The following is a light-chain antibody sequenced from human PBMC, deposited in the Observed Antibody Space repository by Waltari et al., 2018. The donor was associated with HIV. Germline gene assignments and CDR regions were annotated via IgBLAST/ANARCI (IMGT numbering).Light chain of an antibody. V-gene: IGLV2-11*01. CDR2: DVT. Sequence: QSALTQPRSVSGSPGQSVTISCSGTSSDVGGYNYVSWYHQHPGKAPKLMIYDVTERPSGVPYRFSGSKSGNTASLTISGLQADDEADYYCCSYAGRYTWVFGGGTELTVL. CDR1: SSDVGGYNY. J-gene: IGLJ3*02. CDR3: CSYAGRYTWV.